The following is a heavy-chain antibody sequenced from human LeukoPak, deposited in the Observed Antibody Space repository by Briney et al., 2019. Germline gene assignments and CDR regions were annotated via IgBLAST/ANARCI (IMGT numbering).Heavy chain of an antibody. CDR2: FDPEDGET. D-gene: IGHD1-26*01. CDR3: ATTNVGATHRLDFDY. V-gene: IGHV1-24*01. CDR1: GYTLTELS. Sequence: GASVKVSCKVSGYTLTELSMHWVRQAPGKGLEWMGGFDPEDGETIYAQKFQGRVTMTEDTSTDTAYMELSSLRSEDTAVYYCATTNVGATHRLDFDYWGQGTLVTVSS. J-gene: IGHJ4*02.